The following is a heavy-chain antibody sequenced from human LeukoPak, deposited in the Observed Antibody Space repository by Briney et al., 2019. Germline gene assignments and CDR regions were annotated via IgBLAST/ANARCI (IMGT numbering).Heavy chain of an antibody. CDR3: AKARSYLDAFDI. CDR1: GFTFTTSA. Sequence: GGSLRLSCAGSGFTFTTSAMSWVRQAPAKGLEWVTAISGGGFTTHYAGSVKGRFTISRDNSKNTVFLQINSLRAEDTALYFCAKARSYLDAFDIWGQGTMVTVSS. CDR2: ISGGGFTT. D-gene: IGHD6-6*01. V-gene: IGHV3-23*01. J-gene: IGHJ3*02.